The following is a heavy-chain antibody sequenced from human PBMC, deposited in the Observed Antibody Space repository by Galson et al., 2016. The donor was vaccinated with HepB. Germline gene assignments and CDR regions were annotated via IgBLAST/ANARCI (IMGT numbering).Heavy chain of an antibody. D-gene: IGHD3-22*01. V-gene: IGHV1-69*13. CDR1: GGTIINYA. Sequence: SVKVSCKASGGTIINYAISWVRQAPGQGLEWMGGFIPLFRTANYAHKFQGRVTITADESTSIAYMELSSLRSEDTAVYYCAKALYSYDTSGSVAFDIWGQGTVVTVSS. CDR2: FIPLFRTA. J-gene: IGHJ3*02. CDR3: AKALYSYDTSGSVAFDI.